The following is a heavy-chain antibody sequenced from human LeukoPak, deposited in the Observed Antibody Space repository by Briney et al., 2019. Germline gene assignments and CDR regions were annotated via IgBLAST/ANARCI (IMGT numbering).Heavy chain of an antibody. CDR2: ISAYNGNT. CDR3: ARWHYDILTGFYYYYMDV. Sequence: ASVKVSCKASGYTFTSYGISWVRQAPGQGLEWMGWISAYNGNTNYAQKLQGRVTMTTDTSTSTAYLELRSLRSDDTAVYYCARWHYDILTGFYYYYMDVWGKGTTVTVSS. J-gene: IGHJ6*03. D-gene: IGHD3-9*01. CDR1: GYTFTSYG. V-gene: IGHV1-18*01.